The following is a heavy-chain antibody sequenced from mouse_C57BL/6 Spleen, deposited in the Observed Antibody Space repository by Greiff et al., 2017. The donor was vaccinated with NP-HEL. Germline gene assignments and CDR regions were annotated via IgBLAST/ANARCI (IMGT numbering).Heavy chain of an antibody. D-gene: IGHD1-1*01. CDR2: IHPNSGST. CDR1: GYTFTSYW. Sequence: QVQLKQPGAELVKPGASVKLSCKASGYTFTSYWMHWVKQRPGQGLEWIGMIHPNSGSTNYNEKFKSKATLTVDKSSSTAYMQLSSLTSEDSAVYYCARERYYGSSPLFDYWGQGTTLTVSS. V-gene: IGHV1-64*01. CDR3: ARERYYGSSPLFDY. J-gene: IGHJ2*01.